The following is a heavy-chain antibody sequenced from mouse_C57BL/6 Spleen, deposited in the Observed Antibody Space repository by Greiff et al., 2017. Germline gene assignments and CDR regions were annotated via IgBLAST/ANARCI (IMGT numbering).Heavy chain of an antibody. CDR2: IDPANGNT. J-gene: IGHJ4*01. CDR3: ARKLRGNYYAMDY. D-gene: IGHD1-1*01. Sequence: EVMLVESVAELVRPGASVKLSCTASGFNIKNTYMHWVKQRPEQGLEWIGRIDPANGNTKYAPKFQGKATITADTSSNTAYLQLSSLTSEDTAIYYCARKLRGNYYAMDYWGQGTSVTVSS. CDR1: GFNIKNTY. V-gene: IGHV14-3*01.